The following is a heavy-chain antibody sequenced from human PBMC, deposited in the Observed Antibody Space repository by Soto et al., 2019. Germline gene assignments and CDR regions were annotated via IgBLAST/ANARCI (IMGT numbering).Heavy chain of an antibody. Sequence: QVTVKESGPVLVKPTETLTLTCTVSGFSLSNAGLGVSWIRQPPGKALEWLAHIFSNDEKSYSTSLKSRLTISQDTSKSQVVLIMTNMDPVDTATYYCASTYSTSWYWVDPWGQGTLVTVSS. CDR1: GFSLSNAGLG. V-gene: IGHV2-26*04. CDR3: ASTYSTSWYWVDP. D-gene: IGHD6-13*01. CDR2: IFSNDEK. J-gene: IGHJ5*02.